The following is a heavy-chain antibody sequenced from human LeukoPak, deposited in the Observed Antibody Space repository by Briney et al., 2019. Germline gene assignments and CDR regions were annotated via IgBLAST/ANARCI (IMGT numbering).Heavy chain of an antibody. CDR2: IYTSGST. CDR1: GGSISSYY. Sequence: TLXLTCTVSGGSISSYYWSWIRQPAGKGLEWIGRIYTSGSTNYNPSLKSRVTMSVDTSKNQFSLKLSSVTAADTAVYYCARVRPQYDFWSGYPYYYYMDVWGKGTTVTVSS. CDR3: ARVRPQYDFWSGYPYYYYMDV. J-gene: IGHJ6*03. D-gene: IGHD3-3*01. V-gene: IGHV4-4*07.